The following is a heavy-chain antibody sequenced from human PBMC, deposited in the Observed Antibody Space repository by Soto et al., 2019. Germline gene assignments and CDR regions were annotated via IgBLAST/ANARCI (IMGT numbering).Heavy chain of an antibody. Sequence: GESLKISCKGSGYSFTSYWIGWVRQMPGKGLEWMGLIYPGDSDTRYSPSFQGQVTISADKSFSTAYLQWSSLKASDTAMYYCERHGSGVAFDILGQGTMVTVSS. CDR1: GYSFTSYW. V-gene: IGHV5-51*01. CDR2: IYPGDSDT. CDR3: ERHGSGVAFDI. D-gene: IGHD1-26*01. J-gene: IGHJ3*02.